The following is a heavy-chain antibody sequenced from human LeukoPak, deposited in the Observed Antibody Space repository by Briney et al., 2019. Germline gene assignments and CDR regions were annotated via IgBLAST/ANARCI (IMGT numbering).Heavy chain of an antibody. CDR3: VTEVIMAVTGNDY. J-gene: IGHJ4*02. CDR2: IRSKTHGEAI. CDR1: GFTFSNVW. Sequence: GGSLRLSCAASGFTFSNVWMNWVRQAPGKGLEWVGRIRSKTHGEAIGYAAPVRGRFTISRDDSKNTLYLQLNSLKTEDTAVYYCVTEVIMAVTGNDYWGQGSLVTVSS. D-gene: IGHD2-21*02. V-gene: IGHV3-15*07.